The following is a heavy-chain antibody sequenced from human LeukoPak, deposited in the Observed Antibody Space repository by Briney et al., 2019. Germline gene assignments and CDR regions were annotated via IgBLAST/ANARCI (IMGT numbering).Heavy chain of an antibody. V-gene: IGHV5-51*01. CDR1: GYSFTSYW. Sequence: GESLKISCKGSGYSFTSYWIGWVRQMPGKGLEWMGIIYPGDPDTRYSPSFQGQVTISADKSISTAYLQWSSLKASDTAMYYCARPILTGSDAFDIWGQGTMVTVSS. J-gene: IGHJ3*02. CDR3: ARPILTGSDAFDI. CDR2: IYPGDPDT. D-gene: IGHD3-9*01.